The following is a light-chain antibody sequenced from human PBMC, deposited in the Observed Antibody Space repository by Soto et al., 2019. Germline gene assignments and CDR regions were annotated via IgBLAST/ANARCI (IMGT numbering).Light chain of an antibody. CDR1: RTISSSS. J-gene: IGKJ1*01. V-gene: IGKV3-20*01. CDR2: GAS. CDR3: QQYVSTSRT. Sequence: SVLTQSPGTLSLSPGKRATLSWRSNRTISSSSLAWYQQRPGQAPSLLIYGASSRATGIPDRFSGSGSATEFTLTISRLAAEDFAVYYCQQYVSTSRTFGQGTKV.